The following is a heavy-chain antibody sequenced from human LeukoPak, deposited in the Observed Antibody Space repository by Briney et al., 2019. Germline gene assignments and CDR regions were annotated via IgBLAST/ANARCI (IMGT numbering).Heavy chain of an antibody. D-gene: IGHD3-10*01. CDR1: GYTFDDYA. CDR3: AKDLAFGITLRRGSNSHKGY. CDR2: NSWNSGTI. J-gene: IGHJ4*02. Sequence: GGSLRLSCAASGYTFDDYAMHWFRQAPGKGLEWVSVNSWNSGTIAYADSVKGRFTISRDNAKNSLYLQMNSLRAEDTALYYCAKDLAFGITLRRGSNSHKGYWGQGTLVTVSS. V-gene: IGHV3-9*01.